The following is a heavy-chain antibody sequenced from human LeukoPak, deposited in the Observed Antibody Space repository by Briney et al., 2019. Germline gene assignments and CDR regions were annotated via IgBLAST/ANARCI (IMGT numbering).Heavy chain of an antibody. J-gene: IGHJ4*02. CDR2: ISGSGGST. V-gene: IGHV3-23*01. Sequence: GGSLRLSCAASGFTFSSYAMSWVRQAPGKGLEWVSAISGSGGSTYYADSVKGRFTISRDNSKNTLYLQMNSLRAEDTAVYYCAKDGPLLWSGYYNFDCWGQGTLVTVSS. CDR3: AKDGPLLWSGYYNFDC. D-gene: IGHD3-3*01. CDR1: GFTFSSYA.